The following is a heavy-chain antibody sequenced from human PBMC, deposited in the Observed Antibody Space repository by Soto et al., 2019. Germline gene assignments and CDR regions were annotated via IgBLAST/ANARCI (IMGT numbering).Heavy chain of an antibody. CDR3: ARENTMVRGPRGVLDV. V-gene: IGHV1-46*01. J-gene: IGHJ6*02. CDR2: INPSGGST. Sequence: EASVKVSCKASGYTFTSYYMHWVRQAPGQGLEGMGIINPSGGSTSYAQKFQGRVTMTRDTSTSTVYMELSSLRSEDTAVYYCARENTMVRGPRGVLDVWGQGTTVTVSS. D-gene: IGHD3-10*01. CDR1: GYTFTSYY.